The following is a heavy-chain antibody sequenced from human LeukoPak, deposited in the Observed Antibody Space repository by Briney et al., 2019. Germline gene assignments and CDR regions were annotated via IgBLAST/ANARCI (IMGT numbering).Heavy chain of an antibody. J-gene: IGHJ4*02. Sequence: PSETLSLTCTVSGGSISSSSYYWGWIRQPPGKGLEWIGIIYYSGSTYYNPSLKSRVTISVDTSKNQFSLKLSSVTAADTAVYYCARVTMVRGVIRTVWGQGTLVTVSS. V-gene: IGHV4-39*07. D-gene: IGHD3-10*01. CDR2: IYYSGST. CDR3: ARVTMVRGVIRTV. CDR1: GGSISSSSYY.